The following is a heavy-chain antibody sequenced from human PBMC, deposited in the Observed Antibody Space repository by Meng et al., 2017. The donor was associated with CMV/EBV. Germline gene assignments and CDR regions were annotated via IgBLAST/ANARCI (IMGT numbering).Heavy chain of an antibody. CDR3: AYSGIAVAGPNDY. CDR2: IYSGGSS. CDR1: GFTVSSNY. V-gene: IGHV3-53*01. J-gene: IGHJ4*02. Sequence: GESLKISCAASGFTVSSNYMSWVRQAPGKGLEWVSVIYSGGSSYYADSVKGRFTISRDNSKNTLYLQMNSLRAEDTAVYYCAYSGIAVAGPNDYWGQGTLVTVSS. D-gene: IGHD6-19*01.